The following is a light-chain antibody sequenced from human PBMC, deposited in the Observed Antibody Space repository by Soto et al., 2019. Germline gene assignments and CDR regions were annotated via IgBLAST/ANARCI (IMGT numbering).Light chain of an antibody. CDR1: QTISSW. V-gene: IGKV1-5*03. Sequence: DIQITQSPSTLSGSVGYRVTITCRASQTISSWLAWYQQKPGKAPKLLIYKASTLKSGVPSRFSGSGSGTEFTLTISSLQPDDFATYYCQQLHGYPITFGQGTRLEIK. J-gene: IGKJ5*01. CDR2: KAS. CDR3: QQLHGYPIT.